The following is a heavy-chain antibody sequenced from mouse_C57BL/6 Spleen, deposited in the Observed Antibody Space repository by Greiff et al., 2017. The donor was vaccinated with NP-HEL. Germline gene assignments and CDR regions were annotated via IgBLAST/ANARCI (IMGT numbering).Heavy chain of an antibody. CDR1: GYSFTGYF. V-gene: IGHV1-20*01. CDR3: ARDYYGIWYFDV. D-gene: IGHD1-1*01. Sequence: EVQLQESGPELVKPGDSVKISCKASGYSFTGYFMNWVMQSHGKSLEWIGRINPYNGDTFYNQKFKGKATLTVDKSSSTAHMELRSLTSEDSAVYYCARDYYGIWYFDVWGTGTTVTVSS. J-gene: IGHJ1*03. CDR2: INPYNGDT.